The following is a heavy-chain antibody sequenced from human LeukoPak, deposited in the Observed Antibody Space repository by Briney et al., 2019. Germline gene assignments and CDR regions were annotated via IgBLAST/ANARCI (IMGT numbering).Heavy chain of an antibody. CDR3: AREAGGDCYSVY. J-gene: IGHJ4*02. V-gene: IGHV1-3*02. CDR2: SNAGNGNT. Sequence: GASVRVSCKASGYTFTGYYVHWVRQAPGQRLEWMGWSNAGNGNTKYSQEFQGRVTITRDTSASTAYMELSSLRSEDMAVYYCAREAGGDCYSVYWGQGTLVTVSS. D-gene: IGHD2-21*02. CDR1: GYTFTGYY.